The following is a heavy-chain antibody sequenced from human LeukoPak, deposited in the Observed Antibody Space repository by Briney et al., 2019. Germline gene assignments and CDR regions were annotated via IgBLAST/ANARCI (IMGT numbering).Heavy chain of an antibody. D-gene: IGHD2-15*01. CDR3: AKVTVTMAATGDY. V-gene: IGHV3-23*01. Sequence: GGSLRLSCVVSGFIFNNYDMSWVRQAPGKGRGWVSAISGSGGSTYYEDAVKGRFTNSRDNSKNTLYLQMNSLRVEDTAIYYCAKVTVTMAATGDYWGQGTLVTVSS. J-gene: IGHJ4*02. CDR2: ISGSGGST. CDR1: GFIFNNYD.